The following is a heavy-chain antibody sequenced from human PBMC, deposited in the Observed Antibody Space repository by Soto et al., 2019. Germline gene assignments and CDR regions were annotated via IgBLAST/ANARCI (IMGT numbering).Heavy chain of an antibody. CDR1: GYTLTELS. D-gene: IGHD6-25*01. J-gene: IGHJ6*03. V-gene: IGHV1-24*01. CDR3: ATVPTSGYYYYYRDV. CDR2: FDPEDGET. Sequence: QVQLVQSGAEVKKPGASVKVSCKVSGYTLTELSMHWVRQAPGKGLEWMGGFDPEDGETIYAQKFQGRVTRTEDTSTDTAYMELSSLRSEDTAVYYCATVPTSGYYYYYRDVWGKATTVTVSS.